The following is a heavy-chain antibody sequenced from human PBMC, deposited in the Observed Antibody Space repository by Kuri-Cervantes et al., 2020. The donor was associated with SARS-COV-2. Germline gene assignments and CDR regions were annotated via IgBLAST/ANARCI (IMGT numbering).Heavy chain of an antibody. CDR3: ARDIIHCSSTSCYTGSYYYGMDV. Sequence: SVKVSCKASGYTFTSYGISWVRQAPGQGLEWMGRIIPILGIANYAQKFQGRVTITADKSTSTAYMELSSLRSEDTAVYYCARDIIHCSSTSCYTGSYYYGMDVWGQGTTVTVSS. J-gene: IGHJ6*02. V-gene: IGHV1-69*04. CDR1: GYTFTSYG. D-gene: IGHD2-2*02. CDR2: IIPILGIA.